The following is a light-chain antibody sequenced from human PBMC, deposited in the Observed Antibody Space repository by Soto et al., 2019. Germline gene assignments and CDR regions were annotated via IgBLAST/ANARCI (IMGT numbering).Light chain of an antibody. CDR1: DSDVGAFNY. Sequence: QSALTQPASVSGAPGQSITISCTGTDSDVGAFNYVSWYQQHPGKAPKLMIYDVSKRPSGVPDRFSGSKSGNTASLTISGLQAEDEADYYCCSYAGSYTYVFGTGTKLTVL. CDR2: DVS. J-gene: IGLJ1*01. CDR3: CSYAGSYTYV. V-gene: IGLV2-11*01.